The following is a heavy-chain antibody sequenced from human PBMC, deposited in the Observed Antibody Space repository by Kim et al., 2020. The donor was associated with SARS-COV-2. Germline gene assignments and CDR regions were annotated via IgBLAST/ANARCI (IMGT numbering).Heavy chain of an antibody. CDR3: AIDTAMVLYYFDY. Sequence: SSPSFQGHVTISANKSISPAYLQWSSLKASDTAMYYCAIDTAMVLYYFDYWGQGTLVTVSS. V-gene: IGHV5-10-1*01. J-gene: IGHJ4*02. D-gene: IGHD5-18*01.